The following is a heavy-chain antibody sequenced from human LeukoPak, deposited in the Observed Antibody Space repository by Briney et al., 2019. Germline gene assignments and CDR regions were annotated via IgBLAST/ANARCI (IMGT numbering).Heavy chain of an antibody. CDR1: GFTFDDYG. CDR3: AKDQGYSSSYHFDY. Sequence: RTGGSLRLSCAASGFTFDDYGMSWVRQAPGKGLEWVSGINWNGGSTGYADSVKGRFTISRDNSRNTLYLQMNSLRVEDTAVYYCAKDQGYSSSYHFDYWGQGTLVTVSS. CDR2: INWNGGST. D-gene: IGHD6-6*01. J-gene: IGHJ4*02. V-gene: IGHV3-20*04.